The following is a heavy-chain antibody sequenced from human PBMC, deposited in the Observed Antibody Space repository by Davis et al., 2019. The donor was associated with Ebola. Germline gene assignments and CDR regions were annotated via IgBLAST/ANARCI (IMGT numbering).Heavy chain of an antibody. CDR1: GFTFSSYA. Sequence: GGSLRLSCAASGFTFSSYAISWVRQAPGQGLEWMGRIIPILGIANYAQKFQGRVTITADKSTSTAYMELSSLRSEDTAVYYCARDLEYSSSRRGYYYYGMDVWGQGTTVTVSS. CDR3: ARDLEYSSSRRGYYYYGMDV. V-gene: IGHV1-69*04. CDR2: IIPILGIA. J-gene: IGHJ6*02. D-gene: IGHD6-6*01.